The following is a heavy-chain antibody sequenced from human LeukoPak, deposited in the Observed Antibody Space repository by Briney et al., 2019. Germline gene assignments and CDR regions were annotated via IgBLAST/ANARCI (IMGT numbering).Heavy chain of an antibody. CDR1: GFTFRSYS. J-gene: IGHJ4*02. CDR3: ARPDYGDYQFDY. Sequence: PGGSLRLSCAASGFTFRSYSLNWVRQAPGKGLEWVSSISSNSSYIYYADSVKGRLTISRDNAKNSLYLQKNSLRAEDTAVYYCARPDYGDYQFDYWGQGTLVTVSS. D-gene: IGHD4-17*01. CDR2: ISSNSSYI. V-gene: IGHV3-21*01.